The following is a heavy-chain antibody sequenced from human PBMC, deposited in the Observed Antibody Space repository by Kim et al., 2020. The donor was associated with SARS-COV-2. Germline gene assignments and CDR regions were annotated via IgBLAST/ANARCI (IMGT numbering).Heavy chain of an antibody. CDR2: ISCDGGST. V-gene: IGHV3-43*01. CDR3: AKGVGYSSGWYFDY. Sequence: GGSLRLSCAASGFTFDDYTMHWVRQAPGKGLEWVSLISCDGGSTYYADSVKGRFTISRDNSKNSLYLQMNSLRTEDTALYYCAKGVGYSSGWYFDYWGQGTLVTVSS. J-gene: IGHJ4*02. CDR1: GFTFDDYT. D-gene: IGHD6-19*01.